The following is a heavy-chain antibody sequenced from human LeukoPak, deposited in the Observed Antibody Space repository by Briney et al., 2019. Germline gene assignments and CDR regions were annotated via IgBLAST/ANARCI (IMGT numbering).Heavy chain of an antibody. CDR1: GFTFSSYA. CDR3: ARDSSGYYYLSYYFDY. J-gene: IGHJ4*02. D-gene: IGHD3-22*01. V-gene: IGHV3-23*01. Sequence: GGSLRLSCAASGFTFSSYAMSRVRQAPGKGLEWVSAISGSGGSTYYADSVKGRFTISRDNSKNTLYLQMNSLRAEDTAVYYCARDSSGYYYLSYYFDYWGQGTLVTVSS. CDR2: ISGSGGST.